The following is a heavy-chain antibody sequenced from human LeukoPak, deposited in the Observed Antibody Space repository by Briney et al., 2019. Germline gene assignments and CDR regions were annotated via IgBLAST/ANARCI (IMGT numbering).Heavy chain of an antibody. CDR2: ISYDGSNK. CDR1: GFTFSSYG. J-gene: IGHJ6*02. CDR3: AKTSMPLNPLVVAASGYYYYGMDV. Sequence: PGGSLRLSCAASGFTFSSYGMHWVRQAPGKGLEWVAVISYDGSNKYYADSVKGRFTISRDNSKNTLYLQMNSLRAEDTAVYYCAKTSMPLNPLVVAASGYYYYGMDVWGQGTTVTVSS. D-gene: IGHD2-15*01. V-gene: IGHV3-30*18.